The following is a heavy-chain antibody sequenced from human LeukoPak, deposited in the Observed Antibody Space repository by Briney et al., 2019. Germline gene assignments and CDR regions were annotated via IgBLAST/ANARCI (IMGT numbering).Heavy chain of an antibody. D-gene: IGHD3-3*01. CDR2: IWSDGSNK. CDR3: AKAVASRGVVILDY. CDR1: GFIFSNYG. Sequence: QPGTSLRLSCAASGFIFSNYGMHWVRQSPGKGLEWVAVIWSDGSNKYYADSVKGRFTISRDNSKNTLYLQMNSLRAEDTAVYYCAKAVASRGVVILDYWGQGTLVTVSS. J-gene: IGHJ4*02. V-gene: IGHV3-33*06.